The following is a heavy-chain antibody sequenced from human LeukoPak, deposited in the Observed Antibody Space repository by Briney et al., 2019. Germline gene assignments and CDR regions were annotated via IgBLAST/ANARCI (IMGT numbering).Heavy chain of an antibody. V-gene: IGHV3-7*01. CDR3: ARGGAARPDF. CDR1: EFTFSSYW. D-gene: IGHD6-6*01. Sequence: GGSLRLSCAASEFTFSSYWMSWVRQAPGKGLEWVANIKQDGSEKYYVDSVKGRFTISRDNSKNTLHLQMNSLRAEDTAVYYCARGGAARPDFWGQGTLVTVSS. J-gene: IGHJ4*02. CDR2: IKQDGSEK.